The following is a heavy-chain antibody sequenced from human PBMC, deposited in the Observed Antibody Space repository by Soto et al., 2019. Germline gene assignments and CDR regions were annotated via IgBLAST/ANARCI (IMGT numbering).Heavy chain of an antibody. Sequence: TLWVPCAVYGGPCSGYYWIWIRQPPGKGLEWVGEINHSGSTNYNPSLKSRVTISVHNSKNQFYLKLSSATAPDTAVYYCPIALCARDGYRIYYYGMDVWGQGTTVTVSS. J-gene: IGHJ6*02. CDR3: PIALCARDGYRIYYYGMDV. CDR1: GGPCSGYY. V-gene: IGHV4-34*01. CDR2: INHSGST. D-gene: IGHD5-12*01.